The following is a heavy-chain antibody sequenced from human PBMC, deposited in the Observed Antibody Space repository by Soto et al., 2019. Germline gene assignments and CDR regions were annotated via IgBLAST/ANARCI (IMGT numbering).Heavy chain of an antibody. D-gene: IGHD3-9*01. CDR1: GFTFSSYG. Sequence: SLRLSCAASGFTFSSYGMHWVRQAPGKGLEWVAVISYDGSNKYYADSVKGRFTISRDNSKNTLYLQMNSLRAEDTAVYYCAKDADWLNHFDYWGQGTLVTVSS. V-gene: IGHV3-30*18. CDR2: ISYDGSNK. J-gene: IGHJ4*02. CDR3: AKDADWLNHFDY.